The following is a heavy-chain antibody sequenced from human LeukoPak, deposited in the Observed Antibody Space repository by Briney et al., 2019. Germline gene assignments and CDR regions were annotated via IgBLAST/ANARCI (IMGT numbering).Heavy chain of an antibody. CDR2: IYSGGST. CDR3: AREENGSGSYYNGNYYYGMDV. D-gene: IGHD3-10*01. J-gene: IGHJ6*02. V-gene: IGHV3-NL1*01. Sequence: GRSLRLSCAASGFTFSSYGMHWVRQAPGKGLEWVSVIYSGGSTYYADSVKGRFTISRDNSKNTLYLQMNSLRAEDTAVYYCAREENGSGSYYNGNYYYGMDVWGQGTTVTVSS. CDR1: GFTFSSYG.